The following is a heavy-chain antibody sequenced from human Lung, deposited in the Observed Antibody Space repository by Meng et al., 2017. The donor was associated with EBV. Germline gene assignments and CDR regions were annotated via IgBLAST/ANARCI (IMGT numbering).Heavy chain of an antibody. CDR1: GGSIRFGDYY. J-gene: IGHJ5*02. CDR2: IYDSGST. V-gene: IGHV4-30-4*08. D-gene: IGHD6-6*01. Sequence: GQLQESGPELVKPPQTLSLTCIVSGGSIRFGDYYWSWIRQPPGKGLEWIGYIYDSGSTSYNPSLMSRVTISVDTSRNQFSLKLTSVTAADTAVYYCAGEYSSSSGLPGPWGQGTLVTVSS. CDR3: AGEYSSSSGLPGP.